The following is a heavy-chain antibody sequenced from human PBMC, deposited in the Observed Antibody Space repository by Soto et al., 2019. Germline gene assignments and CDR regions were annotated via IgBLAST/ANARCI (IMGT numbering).Heavy chain of an antibody. J-gene: IGHJ5*02. CDR2: ISSSSSTI. D-gene: IGHD1-26*01. Sequence: GGSLRLSCAASGFTFSSYSMNWVRQAPGKGLEWVSYISSSSSTIYYADSVKGRFTISRDNAKNSLYLQANSLRDEDTAVYYCVRDSGSYGWFDPWGQGTLVTVSS. CDR1: GFTFSSYS. V-gene: IGHV3-48*02. CDR3: VRDSGSYGWFDP.